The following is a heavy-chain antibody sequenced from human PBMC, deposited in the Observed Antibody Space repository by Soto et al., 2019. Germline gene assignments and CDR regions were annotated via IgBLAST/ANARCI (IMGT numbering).Heavy chain of an antibody. CDR3: ARDGSGWYFDY. V-gene: IGHV1-69*08. D-gene: IGHD6-19*01. CDR2: IIPILGIA. J-gene: IGHJ4*02. CDR1: GGTFSSYT. Sequence: VQLVQSGAEVKKPGSSVKVSCKASGGTFSSYTISWVRQAPGQGLEWMGRIIPILGIANYAQKFQGRVTITADKSTSTAYMELSSLRSEDTAVYYCARDGSGWYFDYWGQGTLVTVSS.